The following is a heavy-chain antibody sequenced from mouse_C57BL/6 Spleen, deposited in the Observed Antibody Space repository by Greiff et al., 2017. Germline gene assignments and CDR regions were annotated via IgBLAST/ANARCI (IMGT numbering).Heavy chain of an antibody. CDR1: GYAFSRYW. CDR2: IHPGDGDP. D-gene: IGHD1-3*01. CDR3: ARQTTVASVDY. J-gene: IGHJ4*01. V-gene: IGHV1-80*01. Sequence: QVQLQQSGAELVKPGASVKISCKASGYAFSRYWMNWVKQRPGKGLEWIGQIHPGDGDPNYNGKFKGKATLTADKSSSTSYMQLSSLTAEDSAVXICARQTTVASVDYCGQGTSVTVSS.